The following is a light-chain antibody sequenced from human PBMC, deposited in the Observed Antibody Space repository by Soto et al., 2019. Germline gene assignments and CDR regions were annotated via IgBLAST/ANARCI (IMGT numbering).Light chain of an antibody. CDR3: QQYHNLWT. V-gene: IGKV3-15*01. Sequence: EIVMTQSPATLSVSPGERATLSCRASQSVSSDLAWYHQKPGQAPRLLIYGASTRATGIPARFSGSGSGTEFTLTITSLQSEDFALYYCQQYHNLWTFGQGTKVDIK. J-gene: IGKJ1*01. CDR1: QSVSSD. CDR2: GAS.